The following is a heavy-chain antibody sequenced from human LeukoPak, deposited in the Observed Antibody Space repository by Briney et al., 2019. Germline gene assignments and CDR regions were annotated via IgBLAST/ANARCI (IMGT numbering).Heavy chain of an antibody. CDR1: GFTFGDFA. V-gene: IGHV3-49*03. Sequence: PGRSLRLSCTGSGFTFGDFAMSYFRQPPGKGLEWVGFIRNKPSGGTTEYAASVKGRFTISRDDSKSVAYLQMNSLKTEDTAVYFCARGVYSNYDHWGQGTLVTVSS. CDR3: ARGVYSNYDH. D-gene: IGHD4-11*01. CDR2: IRNKPSGGTT. J-gene: IGHJ5*02.